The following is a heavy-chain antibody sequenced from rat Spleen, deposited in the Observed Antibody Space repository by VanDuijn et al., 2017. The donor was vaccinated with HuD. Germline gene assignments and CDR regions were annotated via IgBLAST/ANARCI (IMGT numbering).Heavy chain of an antibody. CDR3: TRDLGGDLYYFDY. J-gene: IGHJ2*01. Sequence: EVQLVESGGGLVQPGRSLKLSCAASGFTFSNYDMAWVRQAPTKGLEWVASITNTGGSTYYPDSVKGRFTISRDNAKSTLYLQMNSLRSEDTATYYCTRDLGGDLYYFDYWGQGVMVTVSS. CDR2: ITNTGGST. V-gene: IGHV5-27*01. CDR1: GFTFSNYD. D-gene: IGHD1-1*01.